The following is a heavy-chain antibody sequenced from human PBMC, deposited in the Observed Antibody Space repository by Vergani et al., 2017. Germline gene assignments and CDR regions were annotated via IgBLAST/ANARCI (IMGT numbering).Heavy chain of an antibody. CDR1: GGTFSSYG. CDR3: AGGVQEAPIVVVAATHYYVGMDV. D-gene: IGHD2-15*01. CDR2: IIPIFGTE. V-gene: IGHV1-69*15. J-gene: IGHJ6*02. Sequence: QVQLVQSGAEVKKPGSSVKVSCKASGGTFSSYGISWVRQAPGQGLEWMGRIIPIFGTETYAQKFKGRVTITADESTSTAYMELSSLRSADTAVYYCAGGVQEAPIVVVAATHYYVGMDVWGQGTTVTVSS.